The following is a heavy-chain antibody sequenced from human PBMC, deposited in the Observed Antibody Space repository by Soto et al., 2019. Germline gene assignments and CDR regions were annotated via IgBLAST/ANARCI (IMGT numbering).Heavy chain of an antibody. J-gene: IGHJ4*02. Sequence: QVQLVESGGGVVQPGRSLRLSCAASGFTVSSYAMHWVRQAPGKGLEWVAVISYDGSNKYYADSVKGRFTISRDNSKNTLYLQMNSLRAEDTAVYYCARVDRLHYFDYWGQGTLVTVSS. CDR1: GFTVSSYA. V-gene: IGHV3-30-3*01. CDR3: ARVDRLHYFDY. CDR2: ISYDGSNK. D-gene: IGHD4-17*01.